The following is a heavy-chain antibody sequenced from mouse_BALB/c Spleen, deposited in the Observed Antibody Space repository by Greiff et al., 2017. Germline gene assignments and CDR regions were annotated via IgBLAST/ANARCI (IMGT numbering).Heavy chain of an antibody. J-gene: IGHJ2*01. V-gene: IGHV1S29*02. CDR3: ARGGYDA. D-gene: IGHD2-2*01. Sequence: EVKLVESGPELVKPGASVKISCKASGYTFTDYNMHWVKQSHGKSLEWIGYIYPYNGGTGYNQKFKSKATLTVDNSSSTAYMELRSLTSEDSAVYYCARGGYDAWGQGTTLTVSS. CDR1: GYTFTDYN. CDR2: IYPYNGGT.